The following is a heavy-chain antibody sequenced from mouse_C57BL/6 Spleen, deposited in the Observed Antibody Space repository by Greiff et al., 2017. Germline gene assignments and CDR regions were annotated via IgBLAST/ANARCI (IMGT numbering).Heavy chain of an antibody. D-gene: IGHD1-1*01. CDR2: INPYNGGT. Sequence: EVMLVESGPVLVKPGASVKMSCKASGYTFTDYYMNWVKQSHGKSLEWIGVINPYNGGTSYNQKFKGKATLTVDKSSSTAYMELNSLTSEDSAVYYCARKNLDYYGSSYFDYWGQGTTLTVSS. CDR1: GYTFTDYY. J-gene: IGHJ2*01. CDR3: ARKNLDYYGSSYFDY. V-gene: IGHV1-19*01.